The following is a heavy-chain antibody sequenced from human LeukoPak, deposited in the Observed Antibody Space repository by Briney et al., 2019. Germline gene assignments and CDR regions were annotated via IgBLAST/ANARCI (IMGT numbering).Heavy chain of an antibody. CDR1: GFTFSNYS. CDR3: ARAKRNGFDI. Sequence: GESLRLSCEASGFTFSNYSMNWVRQAPGKGLEWVSYIRSSSSTIYYADSVKGRFTISRDNAKNSLYLQMNSLRAEDTAVYYCARAKRNGFDIWGQGTMVTVSS. J-gene: IGHJ3*02. V-gene: IGHV3-48*01. CDR2: IRSSSSTI.